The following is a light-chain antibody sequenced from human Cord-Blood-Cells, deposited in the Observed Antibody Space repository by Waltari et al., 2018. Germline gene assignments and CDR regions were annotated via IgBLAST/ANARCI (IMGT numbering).Light chain of an antibody. V-gene: IGLV2-14*03. CDR3: SSYTSSSTWV. CDR1: SSDVGGYNS. J-gene: IGLJ3*02. Sequence: QSALTQPASVSGSPGQSITISCTGTSSDVGGYNSVSWYQQHSGKAPKLMIYDVSNRPSGVANRVSGSKSGNPASMTISGLQAEDEADYYCSSYTSSSTWVFGGGTKLTVL. CDR2: DVS.